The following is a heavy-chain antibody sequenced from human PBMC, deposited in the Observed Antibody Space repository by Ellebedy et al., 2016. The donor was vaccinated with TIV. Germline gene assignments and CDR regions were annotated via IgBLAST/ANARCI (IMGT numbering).Heavy chain of an antibody. D-gene: IGHD3-9*01. CDR2: IKQDGSDK. Sequence: PGGSLRLSCAAPGFSFSSYWMSWVSQAPGKGLEWVANIKQDGSDKYYVDSVKGRFTISRDNAKNSLYLQMNSLRAEDTAVYYCAMGGGPHFDWLLAWGQGTLVTVSS. V-gene: IGHV3-7*01. J-gene: IGHJ5*02. CDR1: GFSFSSYW. CDR3: AMGGGPHFDWLLA.